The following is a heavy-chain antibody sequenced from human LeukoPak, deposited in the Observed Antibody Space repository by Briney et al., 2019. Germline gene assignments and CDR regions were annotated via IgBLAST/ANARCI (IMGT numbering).Heavy chain of an antibody. CDR2: IHYSGST. Sequence: SETLSLTCTVSGGSISYSSYYWGWIRQPPGKGLEWIGSIHYSGSTYYNPSLKSRVTISVDTSKNQFSLKLTSVTAADTAVYYCARAPHSSSWYPINWFDPWGQGALVTVSS. J-gene: IGHJ5*02. V-gene: IGHV4-39*01. CDR1: GGSISYSSYY. CDR3: ARAPHSSSWYPINWFDP. D-gene: IGHD6-13*01.